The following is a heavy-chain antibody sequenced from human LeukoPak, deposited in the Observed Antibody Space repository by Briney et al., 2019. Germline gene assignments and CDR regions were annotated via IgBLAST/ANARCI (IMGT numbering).Heavy chain of an antibody. J-gene: IGHJ4*02. CDR2: IYYSGST. CDR1: GGSISSSTFY. Sequence: PSETLPLTCTVSGGSISSSTFYWGWIRQPPGKGLEWIGSIYYSGSTYYNPSLKSRVTIPVDTSKNQFSLKLSSVTAADTAVYYCARHKPHASGHGVFYYFDYWGQGTLVTVSS. CDR3: ARHKPHASGHGVFYYFDY. D-gene: IGHD2-21*01. V-gene: IGHV4-39*01.